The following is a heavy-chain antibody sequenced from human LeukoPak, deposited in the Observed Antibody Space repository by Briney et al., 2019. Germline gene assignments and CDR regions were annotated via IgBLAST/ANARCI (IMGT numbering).Heavy chain of an antibody. V-gene: IGHV3-66*01. J-gene: IGHJ4*02. CDR2: IYSGGST. CDR1: GFTFSNAW. D-gene: IGHD5-12*01. CDR3: ARDRYSGYSY. Sequence: PGGSLRLSCAASGFTFSNAWMSWVRQAPGKGLEWVSVIYSGGSTYYADSVKGRFTISRDNSKNTLYLQMNSLRAEDTAVYYCARDRYSGYSYWGQGTLVTVSS.